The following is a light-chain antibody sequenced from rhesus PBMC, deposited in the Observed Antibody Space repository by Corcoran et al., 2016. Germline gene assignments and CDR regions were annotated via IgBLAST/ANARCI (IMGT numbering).Light chain of an antibody. V-gene: IGKV1-28*03. CDR1: QGISSY. CDR2: DAS. J-gene: IGKJ4*01. Sequence: DIQMTQSPSSLSASVGDTVTITCRASQGISSYLNWFQQQPGKAPKLLIYDASSLESGVPSRFSRSGSGTDFTLTISSLQPEDFAAYYCLQHNSYPLTFGGGTKVEIK. CDR3: LQHNSYPLT.